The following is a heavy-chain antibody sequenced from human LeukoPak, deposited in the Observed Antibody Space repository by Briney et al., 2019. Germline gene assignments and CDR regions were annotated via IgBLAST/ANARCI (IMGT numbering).Heavy chain of an antibody. Sequence: GGSLRLSCAASGFTFSSYWMHWVRQAPGKGLGWVSRINSDGSSTSYADSVKGRFTISRDNAKNTLYLQMNSLRAEDTTVYYCARAPYGDYAFDYWGQGTLVTVSS. CDR3: ARAPYGDYAFDY. D-gene: IGHD4-17*01. V-gene: IGHV3-74*01. CDR2: INSDGSST. CDR1: GFTFSSYW. J-gene: IGHJ4*02.